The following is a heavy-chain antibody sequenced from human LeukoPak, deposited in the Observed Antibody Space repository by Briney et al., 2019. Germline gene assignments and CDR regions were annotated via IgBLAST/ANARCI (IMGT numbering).Heavy chain of an antibody. CDR1: GFTFSSYE. J-gene: IGHJ6*03. CDR2: ISSSGSTI. D-gene: IGHD6-19*01. V-gene: IGHV3-48*03. CDR3: ARGDEYSSGWYGYYYYMDV. Sequence: GGSLSLSCAASGFTFSSYEMNWVRQAPGKGLEWVSYISSSGSTIYYADSVKGRFTISRDNAKNLLYLQMNSLRAEDTAVYYCARGDEYSSGWYGYYYYMDVWGKGTTVTVSS.